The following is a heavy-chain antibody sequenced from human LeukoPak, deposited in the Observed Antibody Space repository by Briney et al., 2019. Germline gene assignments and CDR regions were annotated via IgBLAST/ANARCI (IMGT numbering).Heavy chain of an antibody. Sequence: SETLSLTCTVSGGSISSYYWSWIWQPAGKGLEWIGRIYTSGSPNYNPSLKSRVTMSVDTSKNQFSLKLRSMTAADTALYYCARGRSATMFYYWGQGTLVTVSS. CDR3: ARGRSATMFYY. J-gene: IGHJ4*02. CDR1: GGSISSYY. D-gene: IGHD3-10*01. CDR2: IYTSGSP. V-gene: IGHV4-4*07.